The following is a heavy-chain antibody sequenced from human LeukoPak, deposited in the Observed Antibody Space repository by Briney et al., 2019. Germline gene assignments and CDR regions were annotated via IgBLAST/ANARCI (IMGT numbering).Heavy chain of an antibody. Sequence: SETLSLTCTVSGGSISSYYWSWIRQPPGKGLEWIGYIYYSGSTNYNPSLESRVTISVDTSKNQFSLKLTSVTAADTAVYYCASGMRGVANWFDPWGQGTLVTVSS. CDR3: ASGMRGVANWFDP. V-gene: IGHV4-59*01. CDR1: GGSISSYY. CDR2: IYYSGST. D-gene: IGHD2-15*01. J-gene: IGHJ5*02.